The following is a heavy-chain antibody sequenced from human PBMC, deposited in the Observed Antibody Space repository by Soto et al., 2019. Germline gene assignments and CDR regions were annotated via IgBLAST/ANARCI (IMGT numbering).Heavy chain of an antibody. J-gene: IGHJ4*02. V-gene: IGHV4-61*01. CDR2: IYYSGST. D-gene: IGHD3-22*01. CDR3: ASQSIKYYYDSSGYSDKGENY. Sequence: WETLSLTCTVSGGSVSSGSYYWSWIRQPPGKGLEWIGYIYYSGSTNYNPSLKSRVTISVDTSKNQFSLKLSSVTAADTAVYYCASQSIKYYYDSSGYSDKGENYWGQGTLVTVSS. CDR1: GGSVSSGSYY.